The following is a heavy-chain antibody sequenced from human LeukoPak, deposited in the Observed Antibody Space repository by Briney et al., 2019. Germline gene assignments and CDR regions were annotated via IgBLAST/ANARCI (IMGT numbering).Heavy chain of an antibody. D-gene: IGHD3-16*02. J-gene: IGHJ3*02. CDR2: IIPIFGIA. CDR3: AKPGRYDYVWGSYRYSDAFDI. V-gene: IGHV1-69*04. CDR1: GGTFSSYA. Sequence: ASVKVSCKASGGTFSSYAISWVRQAPGQGLEWMGRIIPIFGIANYAQKFQGRVTITADKSTSTAYMELSSLRSGDTAVYYCAKPGRYDYVWGSYRYSDAFDIWGQGTMVTVSS.